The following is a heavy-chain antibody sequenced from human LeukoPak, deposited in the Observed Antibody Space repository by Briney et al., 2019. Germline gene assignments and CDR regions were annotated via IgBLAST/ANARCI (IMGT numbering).Heavy chain of an antibody. D-gene: IGHD3-9*01. CDR1: GGSTSSGDYY. CDR3: ARVSHDILTGYYAIDY. Sequence: SQTLSLTCTVSGGSTSSGDYYWSWIRQPPGKGLEWIGYIYYSGSTYYNPSLKSRVTISVDTSKNQFSLKLSSVTAADTAVYYWARVSHDILTGYYAIDYWGQGTLVTVSS. V-gene: IGHV4-30-4*01. J-gene: IGHJ4*02. CDR2: IYYSGST.